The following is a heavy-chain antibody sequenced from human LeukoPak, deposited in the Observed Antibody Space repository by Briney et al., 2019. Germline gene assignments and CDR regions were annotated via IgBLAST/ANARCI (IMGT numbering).Heavy chain of an antibody. CDR3: ASSDCRASGCQIFGSEPFDF. D-gene: IGHD3-3*01. Sequence: SSETLSLTCTVSGGSMSHYYWNWIRQSPGRGLEWIGYIYYRGGTNYNPSLRGRVTLSVDSSKNQLSLKLNSVTAADTAVYSCASSDCRASGCQIFGSEPFDFWGPGTLVTVSS. J-gene: IGHJ1*01. CDR1: GGSMSHYY. V-gene: IGHV4-59*01. CDR2: IYYRGGT.